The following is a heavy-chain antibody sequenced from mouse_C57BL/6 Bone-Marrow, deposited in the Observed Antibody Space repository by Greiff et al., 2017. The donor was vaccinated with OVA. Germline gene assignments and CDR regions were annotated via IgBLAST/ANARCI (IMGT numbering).Heavy chain of an antibody. J-gene: IGHJ3*01. D-gene: IGHD2-10*01. Sequence: EVQLQQSVAELVRPGASVKLSCTASGFNIKNTYMHWVKQRPEQGLEWIGGIDPANGNTKYAPKFQGKATITADTPSNTAYLQLSSLTSEDTAIYYCAKAYYCNYDFAYWGQGTLVTVSA. CDR3: AKAYYCNYDFAY. V-gene: IGHV14-3*01. CDR1: GFNIKNTY. CDR2: IDPANGNT.